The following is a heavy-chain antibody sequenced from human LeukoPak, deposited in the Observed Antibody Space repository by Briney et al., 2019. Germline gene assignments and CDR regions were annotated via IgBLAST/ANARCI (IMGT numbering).Heavy chain of an antibody. J-gene: IGHJ3*02. CDR3: ARDRLAVAGQGWDAFDI. V-gene: IGHV4-31*03. CDR1: GGSISSGGYY. Sequence: SETLSLTCTVSGGSISSGGYYWSWIRQHPGKGLEWIGHIYYSGSTYYNPSLKSRVTISVDTSKNQFSLKLSSVTAADTAVYYCARDRLAVAGQGWDAFDIWGQGTMVTVSS. D-gene: IGHD6-19*01. CDR2: IYYSGST.